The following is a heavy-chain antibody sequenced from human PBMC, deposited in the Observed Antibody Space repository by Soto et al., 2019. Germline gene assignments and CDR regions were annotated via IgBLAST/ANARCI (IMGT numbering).Heavy chain of an antibody. J-gene: IGHJ4*02. CDR1: GGSIRSGGHY. D-gene: IGHD3-9*01. V-gene: IGHV4-31*03. CDR3: ASQKVDDILTGYYSRWDY. Sequence: SETLSLTCTVSGGSIRSGGHYWSWIRQHPGKGLEWIGYIYYSGSTYYNPSLKSRVTISLDTSKNQFSLKLSSVTAADTAVYYCASQKVDDILTGYYSRWDYWGQGTLVTVSS. CDR2: IYYSGST.